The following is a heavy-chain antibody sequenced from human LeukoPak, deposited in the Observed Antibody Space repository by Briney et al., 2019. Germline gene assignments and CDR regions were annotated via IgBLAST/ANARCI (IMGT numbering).Heavy chain of an antibody. CDR1: GFTVSSNY. V-gene: IGHV3-23*01. J-gene: IGHJ6*03. D-gene: IGHD1-26*01. CDR2: ISGSGGST. CDR3: ARSGTNYYYYYMDV. Sequence: PGGSLRLSCAASGFTVSSNYMSWVRQAPGKGLEWVSAISGSGGSTYYAASVKGRFTISRDNSKNTVYLQMNSLRAEDTALYYCARSGTNYYYYYMDVWGKGTTVTVSS.